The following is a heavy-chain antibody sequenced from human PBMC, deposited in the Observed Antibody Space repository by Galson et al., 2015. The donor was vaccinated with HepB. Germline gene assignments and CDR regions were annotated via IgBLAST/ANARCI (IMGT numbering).Heavy chain of an antibody. CDR1: GFTFSSYA. V-gene: IGHV3-23*01. CDR3: AKDLTMIPVGFDL. J-gene: IGHJ2*01. CDR2: ISGSGGST. Sequence: SLRLSCAASGFTFSSYAMSWVRQAPGKGLEWVSAISGSGGSTYYADSVKGRFTISRDNSKNTLYLQMNSLRAEDTAVYYCAKDLTMIPVGFDLWGRGTLVTVSS. D-gene: IGHD3-22*01.